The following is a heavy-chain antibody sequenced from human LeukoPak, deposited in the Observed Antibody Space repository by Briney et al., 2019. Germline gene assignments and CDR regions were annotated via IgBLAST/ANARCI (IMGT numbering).Heavy chain of an antibody. J-gene: IGHJ4*02. CDR3: ARDLSRYYNDY. Sequence: GGSLRLSCAASGFTFSSYEMNWVRQAPGKGLEWVSYISVGGRTQYYADSVKGRFTISRDNAKNSLYLQMNSLRAEDTAVYYCARDLSRYYNDYCGQGTLVTVSS. V-gene: IGHV3-48*03. CDR2: ISVGGRTQ. CDR1: GFTFSSYE.